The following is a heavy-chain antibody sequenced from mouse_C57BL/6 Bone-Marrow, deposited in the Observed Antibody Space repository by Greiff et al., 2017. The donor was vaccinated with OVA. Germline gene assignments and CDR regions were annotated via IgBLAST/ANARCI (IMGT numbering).Heavy chain of an antibody. J-gene: IGHJ4*01. CDR1: GFSLTSYG. V-gene: IGHV2-5*01. CDR2: IWRGGST. D-gene: IGHD1-1*02. CDR3: AKNRGGGPYAMDY. Sequence: VQGVESGPGLVQPSQSLSITCTVSGFSLTSYGVHWVRQSPGKGLEWLGVIWRGGSTDYNAAFMSRLSITKDNSKSQVFFKMNSLQADDTAIYYCAKNRGGGPYAMDYWGQGTSVTVSS.